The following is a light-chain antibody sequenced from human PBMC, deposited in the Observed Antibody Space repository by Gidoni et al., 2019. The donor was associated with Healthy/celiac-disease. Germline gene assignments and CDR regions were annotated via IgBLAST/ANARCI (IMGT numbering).Light chain of an antibody. Sequence: DIQMTQSPSSLSASVGDRVTITCRASQSISSHLNWYQQKPGKAPKLLIYAASSLQSGVPSRFSGSGSGTEFTLTISSLQSEDFATYYCQQSYSTPRTFGQGTKVEIK. CDR3: QQSYSTPRT. CDR1: QSISSH. CDR2: AAS. J-gene: IGKJ1*01. V-gene: IGKV1-39*01.